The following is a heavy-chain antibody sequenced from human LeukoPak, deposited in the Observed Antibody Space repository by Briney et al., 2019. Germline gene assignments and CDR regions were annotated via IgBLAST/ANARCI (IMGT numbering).Heavy chain of an antibody. CDR1: GFTFSSYA. V-gene: IGHV3-23*01. D-gene: IGHD3-3*01. CDR3: AKLHYDFWSGLLPLDY. J-gene: IGHJ4*02. CDR2: ISGSGGST. Sequence: GGSLRLSCAASGFTFSSYAMSWVRPAPAKGLEWVSAISGSGGSTYYADSVKGRFTISRDNSKNTLYLQMNSLRAEDTAVYYCAKLHYDFWSGLLPLDYRGQGTLVTVSS.